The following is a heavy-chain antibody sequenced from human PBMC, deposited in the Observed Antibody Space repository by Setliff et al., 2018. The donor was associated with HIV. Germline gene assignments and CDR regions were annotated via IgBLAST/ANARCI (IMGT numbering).Heavy chain of an antibody. CDR1: GFTFINYY. D-gene: IGHD3-16*01. Sequence: GASVKVSCAASGFTFINYYMAWVRQRPGKGLEWVANINLDGSGTHYVDSVKGRFTISRDNAKNSLYLRLNSLRVDDTAVYYCVRDSARPGGITPPWGQGTLVTVSS. CDR3: VRDSARPGGITPP. J-gene: IGHJ5*02. CDR2: INLDGSGT. V-gene: IGHV3-7*03.